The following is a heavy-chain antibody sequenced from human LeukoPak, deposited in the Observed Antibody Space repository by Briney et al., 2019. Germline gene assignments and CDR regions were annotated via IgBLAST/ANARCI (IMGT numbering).Heavy chain of an antibody. CDR2: ISAYNGNT. V-gene: IGHV1-18*01. Sequence: ASVKVSCKASGYTFTSYGISWVRQAPGQGLEWMGWISAYNGNTNYAQKLQGRVTMTTDTSTSTAYMELRSLRSDDTAVYYCARGPRGGYYYDSSGYYRDDDAFDIWGQGTMVTVSS. D-gene: IGHD3-22*01. CDR1: GYTFTSYG. J-gene: IGHJ3*02. CDR3: ARGPRGGYYYDSSGYYRDDDAFDI.